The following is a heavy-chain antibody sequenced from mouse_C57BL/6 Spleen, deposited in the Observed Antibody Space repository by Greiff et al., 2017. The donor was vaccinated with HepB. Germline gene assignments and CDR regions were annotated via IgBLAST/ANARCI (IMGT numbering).Heavy chain of an antibody. D-gene: IGHD2-1*01. CDR1: GFTFSDYG. Sequence: EVQRVESGGGLVKPGGSLKLSCAASGFTFSDYGMHWVRQAPEKGLEWVAYISSGSSTIYYADTVKGRFTISRDNAKNTLFLQMTSLRSEDTAMYYCARLYYGNYEGFAYWGQGTLVTVSA. V-gene: IGHV5-17*01. CDR3: ARLYYGNYEGFAY. CDR2: ISSGSSTI. J-gene: IGHJ3*01.